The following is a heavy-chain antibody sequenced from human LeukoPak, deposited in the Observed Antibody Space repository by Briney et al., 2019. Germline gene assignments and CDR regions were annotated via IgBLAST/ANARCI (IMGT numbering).Heavy chain of an antibody. V-gene: IGHV4-39*02. CDR1: GGSISGSSYY. CDR3: AKDRDRGFDY. D-gene: IGHD3-10*01. Sequence: SETLSLTCTVSGGSISGSSYYWGWIRQPPGKGLEWIGSIYYSGSTYYNPSLKSRVTISVDTSKNQFSLKLNSVTATDTAVYYCAKDRDRGFDYWGQGTLVTVSS. J-gene: IGHJ4*02. CDR2: IYYSGST.